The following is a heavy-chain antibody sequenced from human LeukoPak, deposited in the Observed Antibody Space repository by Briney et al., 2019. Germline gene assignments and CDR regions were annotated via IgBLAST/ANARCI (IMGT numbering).Heavy chain of an antibody. Sequence: SETLSLTCTVSGGSVSSGSYYWSWIRQPPGKGLEWIGYLYYSGSTNYNPSLKSRVTISVDTSKNQFSLKLSSVTAADTAVYYCARVLTGFGEFKECWFDPWGQGTLVTVSS. D-gene: IGHD3-10*01. CDR3: ARVLTGFGEFKECWFDP. CDR1: GGSVSSGSYY. J-gene: IGHJ5*02. CDR2: LYYSGST. V-gene: IGHV4-61*01.